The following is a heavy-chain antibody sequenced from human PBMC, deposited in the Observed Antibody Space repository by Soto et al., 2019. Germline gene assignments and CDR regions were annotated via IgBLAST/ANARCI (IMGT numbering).Heavy chain of an antibody. CDR1: GFTFSSYA. V-gene: IGHV3-23*01. CDR3: ARAITMVRYYYYYYYMDV. Sequence: PGGSLRLSCAASGFTFSSYAMSWVRQAPGKGLEWVSAISGSGGSTYYADSVKGRFTISRDNSKNTLYLQMNSLRAEDTAVYYCARAITMVRYYYYYYYMDVWGKGTTVTVSS. J-gene: IGHJ6*03. D-gene: IGHD3-10*01. CDR2: ISGSGGST.